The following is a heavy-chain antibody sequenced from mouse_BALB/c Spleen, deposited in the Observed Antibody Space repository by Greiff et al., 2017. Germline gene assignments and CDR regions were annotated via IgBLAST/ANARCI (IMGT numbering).Heavy chain of an antibody. V-gene: IGHV14-4*02. D-gene: IGHD2-4*01. CDR1: GFNIKDYY. CDR2: IDPENGDT. Sequence: EVQLQQSGAELVRSGASVKLSCTASGFNIKDYYMHWVKQRPEQGLEWIGWIDPENGDTEYAPKFQGKATMTADTSSNTAYLQLSSLTSEDTAVYYCNTMITKLYWGQGTLVTVSA. J-gene: IGHJ3*01. CDR3: NTMITKLY.